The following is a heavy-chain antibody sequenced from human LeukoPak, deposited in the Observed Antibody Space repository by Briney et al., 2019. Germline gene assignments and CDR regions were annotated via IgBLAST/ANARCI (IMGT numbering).Heavy chain of an antibody. V-gene: IGHV4-4*07. J-gene: IGHJ5*02. CDR3: AREGESFGVVILNWFDP. Sequence: SETLSLTFTVSGGSISSYYWSWIRQPAGKGLEWIGRIYTSGSTNYNPSLKSRVTMSVDTSKNQFSLKLSSVTAADTAVYYCAREGESFGVVILNWFDPWGQGTLVTVSS. CDR2: IYTSGST. D-gene: IGHD3-3*01. CDR1: GGSISSYY.